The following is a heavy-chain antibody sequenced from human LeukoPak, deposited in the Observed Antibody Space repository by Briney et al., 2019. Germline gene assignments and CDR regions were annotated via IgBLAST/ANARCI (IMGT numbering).Heavy chain of an antibody. CDR1: GFTFSSYA. J-gene: IGHJ4*02. Sequence: GGSLRLSCAASGFTFSSYAMSWVRQAPGKGLEWVSAISGSGGSTYYADSVKGRFTISRDNSKNTLYLQMNSLRAGDTAVYYCARAGGIAAAGSFDYWGQGTLVTVSS. D-gene: IGHD6-13*01. CDR3: ARAGGIAAAGSFDY. CDR2: ISGSGGST. V-gene: IGHV3-23*01.